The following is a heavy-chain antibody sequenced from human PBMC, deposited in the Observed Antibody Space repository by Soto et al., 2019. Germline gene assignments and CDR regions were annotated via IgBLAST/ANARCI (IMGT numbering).Heavy chain of an antibody. CDR3: AREKAPYCSSTSCYNVPFDL. CDR1: GFTVSSNY. V-gene: IGHV3-66*01. D-gene: IGHD2-2*02. J-gene: IGHJ2*01. Sequence: EVQLVESGGGLVQPGGSLRLSCAASGFTVSSNYMSWVRQAPGKGLEWVSVIYSGGSTYYADSVKGRFTISRDNSKNTLYLQMNSLRAEDTAVYYCAREKAPYCSSTSCYNVPFDLCGRGTLVTVSS. CDR2: IYSGGST.